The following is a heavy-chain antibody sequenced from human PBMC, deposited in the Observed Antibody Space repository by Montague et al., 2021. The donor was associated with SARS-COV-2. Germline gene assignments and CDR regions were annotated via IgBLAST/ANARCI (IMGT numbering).Heavy chain of an antibody. V-gene: IGHV3-7*03. CDR2: IVEDGSER. Sequence: SLRLSCAASGFTFSDYWMNWVRQAPGKGLEWVAHIVEDGSERYDADSVKGRFTISRDNAKNSLYLQMDSLRDEDTAVYYCARYRSGWYHSYNALDVWGQGTTVIVSS. J-gene: IGHJ6*02. D-gene: IGHD6-19*01. CDR1: GFTFSDYW. CDR3: ARYRSGWYHSYNALDV.